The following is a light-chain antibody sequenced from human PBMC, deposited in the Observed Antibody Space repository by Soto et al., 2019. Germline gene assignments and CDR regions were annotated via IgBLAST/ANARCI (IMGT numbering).Light chain of an antibody. Sequence: EVVLTQSPGTLSLSPGQRATLSCRASQSVTSSYLAWYQQKPGQAPRLLIYGASIRATGIPDRFSSSGSGADFTLTISRLEPEDFALFYCQHFDSSSYTFGQGTKLEI. CDR3: QHFDSSSYT. V-gene: IGKV3-20*01. CDR2: GAS. J-gene: IGKJ2*01. CDR1: QSVTSSY.